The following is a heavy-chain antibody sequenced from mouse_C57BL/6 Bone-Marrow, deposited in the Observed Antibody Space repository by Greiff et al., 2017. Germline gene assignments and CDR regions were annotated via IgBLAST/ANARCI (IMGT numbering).Heavy chain of an antibody. D-gene: IGHD3-2*02. J-gene: IGHJ2*01. CDR2: IPPNSGST. V-gene: IGHV1-64*01. CDR1: GYTFTSYW. CDR3: ARSGRNYFDY. Sequence: VQLQQPGAELVKPGASVKLSCKASGYTFTSYWMHWVKQRPGQGLEWIGMIPPNSGSTNYNEKFKSKATLTVDKSSSTAYMQLSSLTSEDSAVYYCARSGRNYFDYWGQGTTLTVSS.